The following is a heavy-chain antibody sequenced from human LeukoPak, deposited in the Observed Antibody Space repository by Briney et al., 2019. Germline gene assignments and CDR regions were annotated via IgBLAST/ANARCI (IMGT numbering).Heavy chain of an antibody. CDR2: ISSSSSYI. Sequence: GGSLRLSCTASGFTFSSYSLKSVRQAPGKGLERVSSISSSSSYIYYADSVKSPFTISRDNAKNSLYLQMNSLRAEDTAVYYCARCLLMTTGPFDYWGQGTLVTVSS. CDR3: ARCLLMTTGPFDY. V-gene: IGHV3-21*01. D-gene: IGHD4-11*01. J-gene: IGHJ4*02. CDR1: GFTFSSYS.